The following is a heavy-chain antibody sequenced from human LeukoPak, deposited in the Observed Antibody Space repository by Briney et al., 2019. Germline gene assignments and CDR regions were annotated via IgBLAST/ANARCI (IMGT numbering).Heavy chain of an antibody. CDR3: ARAPFYYDSSGYPYFDG. J-gene: IGHJ4*02. CDR2: IWYDGSNK. Sequence: GGSLRLSCAASGFTFSSYGMHWVRQAPGKGLEWVAVIWYDGSNKYYADSVRGRFTISRDNSKNTLYLQMNSLRAEDTAVYYCARAPFYYDSSGYPYFDGWGQGTLVTVSS. V-gene: IGHV3-33*01. CDR1: GFTFSSYG. D-gene: IGHD3-22*01.